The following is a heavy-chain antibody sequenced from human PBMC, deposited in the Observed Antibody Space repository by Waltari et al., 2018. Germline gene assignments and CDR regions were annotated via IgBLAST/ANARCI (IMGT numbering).Heavy chain of an antibody. Sequence: QLQLQESGPGLVKPSETLSLTCPVSGGSIRSSSYYWGWIRQPPGKGLEWIGSIYYSGSTYYNPSLKSRVTISVDTSKNQFSLKLSSVTAADTAVYYCAYSSSWYIGAFDIWGQGTMVTVSS. CDR3: AYSSSWYIGAFDI. V-gene: IGHV4-39*07. CDR2: IYYSGST. D-gene: IGHD6-13*01. CDR1: GGSIRSSSYY. J-gene: IGHJ3*02.